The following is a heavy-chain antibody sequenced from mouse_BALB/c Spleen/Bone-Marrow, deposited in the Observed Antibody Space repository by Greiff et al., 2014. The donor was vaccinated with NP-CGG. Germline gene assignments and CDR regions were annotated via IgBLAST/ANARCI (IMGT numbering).Heavy chain of an antibody. V-gene: IGHV1S81*02. D-gene: IGHD2-14*01. CDR3: ARGGRYDERTWFAY. Sequence: QVQLKESGAELVKPGASVKLSCKASGYTFTSYWMHWVKQRPGQGLEWIGEINPSNGRTNYNEKFKSKATLTVDKSSSTAYMQLSNLTSEDSAVYYCARGGRYDERTWFAYWGQGTLVTVSA. J-gene: IGHJ3*01. CDR1: GYTFTSYW. CDR2: INPSNGRT.